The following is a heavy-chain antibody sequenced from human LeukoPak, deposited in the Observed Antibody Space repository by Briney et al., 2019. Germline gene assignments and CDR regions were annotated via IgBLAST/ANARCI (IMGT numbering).Heavy chain of an antibody. CDR3: ARGHYGDYPPKTFDY. Sequence: KSSETLSLTCAVSGGSISSGGYSWSWIRQPPGKRLEWIGYIYSSGSTYYNPSLKSRVTISVDTSNNQFSLNLSSVTAADTAVYYCARGHYGDYPPKTFDYWGQGTLVTVSS. J-gene: IGHJ4*02. D-gene: IGHD4-17*01. CDR2: IYSSGST. CDR1: GGSISSGGYS. V-gene: IGHV4-30-4*07.